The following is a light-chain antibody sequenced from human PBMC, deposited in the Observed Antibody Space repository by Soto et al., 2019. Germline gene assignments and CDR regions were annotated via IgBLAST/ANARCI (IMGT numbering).Light chain of an antibody. CDR3: QQYNKWPIT. CDR1: QTVGSD. J-gene: IGKJ5*01. V-gene: IGKV3-15*01. Sequence: EIQMTQSPATLSVSLGERATLSCRAGQTVGSDVAWYQQKPGQPPSLLISGASARAPGVPDRFSGSGSETEFTLAISSLQSEDFSGYYCQQYNKWPITFGPGTRLEIK. CDR2: GAS.